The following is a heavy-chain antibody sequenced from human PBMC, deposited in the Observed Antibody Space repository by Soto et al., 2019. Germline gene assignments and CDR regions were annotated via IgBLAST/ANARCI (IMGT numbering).Heavy chain of an antibody. Sequence: GESLKISCKGSGYSFTSYWICWARQMPGKGLEWMGIIYPGDSDTRYSPSFQGQVTISADKSIRTAYLQWSSLKASDTALYSGARRYSSGSRFDPWGQGTLVTVSS. CDR2: IYPGDSDT. CDR1: GYSFTSYW. D-gene: IGHD6-19*01. J-gene: IGHJ5*02. V-gene: IGHV5-51*01. CDR3: ARRYSSGSRFDP.